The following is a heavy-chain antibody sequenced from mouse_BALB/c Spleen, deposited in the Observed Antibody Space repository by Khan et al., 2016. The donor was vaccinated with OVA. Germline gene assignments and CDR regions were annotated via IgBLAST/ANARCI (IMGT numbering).Heavy chain of an antibody. V-gene: IGHV9-2-1*01. CDR3: ARSPYGNNYYAMDY. CDR2: INTETGEP. J-gene: IGHJ4*01. Sequence: LVESGPELKKPGETVKISCKASGYTFTDYSMHWVKQAPGKGLKWMGWINTETGEPTYADNFKGRFAFSLETSASTAYLQINNLKNEDTATYFCARSPYGNNYYAMDYWGQGTSVTVSS. CDR1: GYTFTDYS. D-gene: IGHD2-1*01.